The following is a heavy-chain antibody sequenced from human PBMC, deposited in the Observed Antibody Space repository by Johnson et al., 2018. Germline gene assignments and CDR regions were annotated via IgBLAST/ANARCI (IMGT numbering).Heavy chain of an antibody. Sequence: EVQLVESGGGLVQPGGSLRLSCATSGFTFTSYAMNWVRQAPGKGLEWVSSISGSSGGTYYADSVRGRFTISRDNSKNTLYLQMNRLRAEATAIYHCAKSTVVRENEHYYFYYMDVWGKGTTVTVSS. J-gene: IGHJ6*03. CDR1: GFTFTSYA. V-gene: IGHV3-23*04. CDR3: AKSTVVRENEHYYFYYMDV. CDR2: ISGSSGGT. D-gene: IGHD3-10*01.